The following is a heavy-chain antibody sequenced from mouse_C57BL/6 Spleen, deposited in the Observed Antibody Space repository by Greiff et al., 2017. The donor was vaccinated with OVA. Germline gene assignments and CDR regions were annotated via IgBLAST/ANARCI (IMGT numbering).Heavy chain of an antibody. D-gene: IGHD2-1*01. CDR3: ARIIYGNYWYFDV. CDR1: GFTFSDYG. CDR2: ISSGSSTI. Sequence: EVNVVESGGGLVKPGGSLKLSCAASGFTFSDYGMHWVRQAPEKGLEWVAYISSGSSTIYYADTVKGRFTISRDNAKNTLFLQMTSLRSEDTAMYYCARIIYGNYWYFDVWGTGTTVTVSS. J-gene: IGHJ1*03. V-gene: IGHV5-17*01.